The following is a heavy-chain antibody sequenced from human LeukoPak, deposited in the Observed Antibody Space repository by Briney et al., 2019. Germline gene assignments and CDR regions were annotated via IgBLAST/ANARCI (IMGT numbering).Heavy chain of an antibody. CDR1: GGSFSGYY. CDR3: ARVPRRWYYDSSGYYYYDY. D-gene: IGHD3-22*01. J-gene: IGHJ4*02. V-gene: IGHV4-34*01. Sequence: PSETLSLTCAVYGGSFSGYYWSWIRQPPGKGLEWIGEINHSGSTNYNPSLKSRVTISVDTSKNQFSLKLSSVTAADTAVYYCARVPRRWYYDSSGYYYYDYWDQGTLVTVSS. CDR2: INHSGST.